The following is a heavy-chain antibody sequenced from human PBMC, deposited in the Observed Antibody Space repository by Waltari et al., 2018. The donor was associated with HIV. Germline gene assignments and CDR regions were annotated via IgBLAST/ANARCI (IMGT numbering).Heavy chain of an antibody. Sequence: QVQLQQWGTGLLKPSETLSPPCPVQGGSPRNYYWSWIRQPPGKGLEWIAEINHSGRTNYNPSLKSRLTISVDTSKTQFSVKLTSVTTADTAVYFCARGQYGPGSREDYCGQGTLVTVAS. CDR2: INHSGRT. V-gene: IGHV4-34*02. J-gene: IGHJ4*02. CDR3: ARGQYGPGSREDY. D-gene: IGHD3-10*01. CDR1: GGSPRNYY.